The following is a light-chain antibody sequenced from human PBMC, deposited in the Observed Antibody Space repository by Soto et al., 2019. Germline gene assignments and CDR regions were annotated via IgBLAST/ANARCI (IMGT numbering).Light chain of an antibody. V-gene: IGLV1-40*01. CDR1: SSNIGAGYD. CDR3: QSYDSSLSVV. Sequence: QSVLTQPPSVSGAPGQRVTISCTGSSSNIGAGYDVHWYQQLPGTAPKLLIYANSNRPSGVPDRFSGSKSGTSASLAIAGLEDEDEADYYCQSYDSSLSVVFGGGTKVTVL. CDR2: ANS. J-gene: IGLJ2*01.